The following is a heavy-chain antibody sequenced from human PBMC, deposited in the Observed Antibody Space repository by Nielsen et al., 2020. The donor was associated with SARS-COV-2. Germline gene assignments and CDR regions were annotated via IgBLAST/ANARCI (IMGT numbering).Heavy chain of an antibody. Sequence: GESLKISCAASGFTFSDYYMNWVRQAPGKGLEWVSSISSSSSYIYYADSVKGRFTISRDNAKNSLYLQMNSLRAEDTAVYYCAREQGLLWFGELLPRARLHYYYGMDVWGQGTTVTVSS. CDR3: AREQGLLWFGELLPRARLHYYYGMDV. J-gene: IGHJ6*02. D-gene: IGHD3-10*01. CDR1: GFTFSDYY. CDR2: ISSSSSYI. V-gene: IGHV3-21*01.